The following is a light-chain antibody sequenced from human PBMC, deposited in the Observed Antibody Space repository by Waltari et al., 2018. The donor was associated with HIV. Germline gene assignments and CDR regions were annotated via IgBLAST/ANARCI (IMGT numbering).Light chain of an antibody. V-gene: IGKV1-16*01. CDR3: QQYDSLPIT. Sequence: DIQMTQSPSSLSASVGGRVTISCRASQDISKYLAWFQQKPGKAPRSLVYAASSLQTGVPARFSVSGSGTDFTLTISSLQPEDFATYYCQQYDSLPITFGQGTRLDIK. J-gene: IGKJ5*01. CDR2: AAS. CDR1: QDISKY.